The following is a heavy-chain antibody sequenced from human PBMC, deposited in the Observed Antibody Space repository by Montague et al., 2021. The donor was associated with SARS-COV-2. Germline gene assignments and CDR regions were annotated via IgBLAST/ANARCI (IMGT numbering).Heavy chain of an antibody. Sequence: SETLFLTCAVYGGSFSGNYWNWIRQPPGKGLEWIGEINHGGSTNYNPSLKSRLTISADTSKNQFSLKLTSVAAADTAVYYCARLRDGVVPSPILGVGPYYSYYYMDVWGKGTTVTVSS. CDR2: INHGGST. J-gene: IGHJ6*03. V-gene: IGHV4-34*01. CDR3: ARLRDGVVPSPILGVGPYYSYYYMDV. D-gene: IGHD3-10*01. CDR1: GGSFSGNY.